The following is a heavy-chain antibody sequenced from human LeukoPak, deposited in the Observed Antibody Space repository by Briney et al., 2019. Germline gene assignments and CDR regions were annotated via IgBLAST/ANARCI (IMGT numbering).Heavy chain of an antibody. CDR2: ISAYNGNT. D-gene: IGHD3-3*01. Sequence: GASVKVSCKASGYTFTSYGISWVRQAPGQGLEWMGWISAYNGNTNYAQKFQGRVTITADESTSTAYMELSSLRSEDTAVYYCARGVGKGFWSGYRYDYWGQGTLVTVSS. J-gene: IGHJ4*02. V-gene: IGHV1-18*01. CDR3: ARGVGKGFWSGYRYDY. CDR1: GYTFTSYG.